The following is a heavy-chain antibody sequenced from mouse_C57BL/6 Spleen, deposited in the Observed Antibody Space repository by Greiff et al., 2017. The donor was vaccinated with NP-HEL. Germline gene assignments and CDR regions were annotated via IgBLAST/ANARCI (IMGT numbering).Heavy chain of an antibody. D-gene: IGHD1-1*01. CDR2: ISDGGSYT. J-gene: IGHJ3*01. CDR3: ASPHYYGSSFPFAY. Sequence: EVMLVESGGGLVKPGGSLKLSCAASGFTFSSYAMSWVRQTPEKRLEWVATISDGGSYTYYPDNVKGRFTISRDNAKNNLYLQMSHLKSEDTAMYYCASPHYYGSSFPFAYWGQGTLVTVSA. CDR1: GFTFSSYA. V-gene: IGHV5-4*03.